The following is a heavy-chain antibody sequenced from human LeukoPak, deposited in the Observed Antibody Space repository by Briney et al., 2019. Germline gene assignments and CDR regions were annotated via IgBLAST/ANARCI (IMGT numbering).Heavy chain of an antibody. CDR2: ISSSSSYI. V-gene: IGHV3-21*01. D-gene: IGHD6-13*01. Sequence: GGSLRLSCAASGFTFSSYAMSWVRQAPGKGLEWVSSISSSSSYIYYADSVKGRFTISRDNAKNSLYLQMNSLRAEDTAVYCCARSIAAAGTYGYWGQGTLVTVSS. J-gene: IGHJ4*02. CDR3: ARSIAAAGTYGY. CDR1: GFTFSSYA.